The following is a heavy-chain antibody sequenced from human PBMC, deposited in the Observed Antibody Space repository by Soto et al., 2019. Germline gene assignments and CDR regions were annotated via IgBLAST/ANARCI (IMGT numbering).Heavy chain of an antibody. Sequence: EVQLVESGGGLVKPGGSLRLSCAASGSTFSSYSMNWVRQAPGKGLEWVSSISSSSSYIYYADSVKGRFTISRDNAKNSLYLQMNSLRAEDTAVYYCARFGVVAARGPWGQGTLVTVSS. V-gene: IGHV3-21*01. CDR3: ARFGVVAARGP. CDR1: GSTFSSYS. D-gene: IGHD2-15*01. CDR2: ISSSSSYI. J-gene: IGHJ5*02.